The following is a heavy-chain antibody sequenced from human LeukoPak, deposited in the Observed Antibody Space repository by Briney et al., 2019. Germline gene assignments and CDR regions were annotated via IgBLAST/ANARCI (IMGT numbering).Heavy chain of an antibody. Sequence: TGGSLRLSCAASGFTFSSYWMSWVRQAPGKGLEWVSSISSSSSYIYYADSVKGRFTISRDNAKNSLYLQMNSLRAEDTAVYYCARNKLGISEKYMDVWGKGTTVTISS. D-gene: IGHD7-27*01. V-gene: IGHV3-21*01. J-gene: IGHJ6*03. CDR3: ARNKLGISEKYMDV. CDR2: ISSSSSYI. CDR1: GFTFSSYW.